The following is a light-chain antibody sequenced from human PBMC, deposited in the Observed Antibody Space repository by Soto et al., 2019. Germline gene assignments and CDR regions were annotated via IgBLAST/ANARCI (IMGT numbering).Light chain of an antibody. CDR2: DVS. Sequence: QSALTQPASVSGSPGQSITISCTGTSSDVGGYNYVSWYQQHPGKAPKLMIYDVSIRPSGVSNRFSGSKSGNTASLTISGLQAEDEADYYCSSYTSSSTLKVFGGGTKLT. CDR1: SSDVGGYNY. CDR3: SSYTSSSTLKV. J-gene: IGLJ2*01. V-gene: IGLV2-14*03.